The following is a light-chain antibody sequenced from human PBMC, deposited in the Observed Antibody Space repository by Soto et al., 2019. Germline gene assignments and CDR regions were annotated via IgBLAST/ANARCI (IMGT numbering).Light chain of an antibody. CDR1: SRDIGAYDY. J-gene: IGLJ1*01. CDR3: ASFTTQRVYV. Sequence: QSVLPQPTSVSGSDGQSITISCTRTSRDIGAYDYVSWSQHHPGKAPILMLYGVRNRPSGITSRFYAYKFGLTASLTIPGLQTEEEADYCYASFTTQRVYVFGPGAKVTLL. CDR2: GVR. V-gene: IGLV2-14*01.